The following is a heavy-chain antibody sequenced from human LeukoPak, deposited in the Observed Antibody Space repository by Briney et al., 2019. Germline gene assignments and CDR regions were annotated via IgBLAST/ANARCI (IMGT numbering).Heavy chain of an antibody. D-gene: IGHD3-3*01. CDR2: IIPILGIA. Sequence: SVKVSCKASGGTFSSYTISWVRQAPGQGLEWMGRIIPILGIANYAQKFQGRVTITADKSTSTAYMELSSLRSEDTAVYYCAANLYDFWSGYYGQFDYWGQGTLVTVSS. CDR3: AANLYDFWSGYYGQFDY. J-gene: IGHJ4*02. CDR1: GGTFSSYT. V-gene: IGHV1-69*02.